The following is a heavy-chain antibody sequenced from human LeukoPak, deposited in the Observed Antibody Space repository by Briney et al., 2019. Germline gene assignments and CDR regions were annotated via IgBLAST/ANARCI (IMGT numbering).Heavy chain of an antibody. CDR3: AREMTTVTTRYGMDV. V-gene: IGHV4-31*03. Sequence: SQTLSLTCTVSGGSISRGGYDWGWVRQHPGRGLEWVEYIYYSGSTYYNPSLKSRVTISVDTSKNQFSLKLSSVTAADTAVYYCAREMTTVTTRYGMDVWGKGTPVTVSS. J-gene: IGHJ6*04. CDR2: IYYSGST. CDR1: GGSISRGGYD. D-gene: IGHD4-17*01.